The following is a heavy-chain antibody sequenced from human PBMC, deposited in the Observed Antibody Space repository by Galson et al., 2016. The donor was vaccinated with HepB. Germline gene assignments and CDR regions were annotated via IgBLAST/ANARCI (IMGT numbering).Heavy chain of an antibody. CDR1: GYTFTTYG. V-gene: IGHV1-18*04. CDR2: ISAYNGNT. J-gene: IGHJ6*03. D-gene: IGHD3-3*01. Sequence: SVKVSCKASGYTFTTYGISWVRQAPGQGLEWVGWISAYNGNTNHAQKLQGRVTMTTDTSTSTAYMELRSLRSDDTAVYYCARVIRNFDFWITYYYYMDVWGKGTTVTVSS. CDR3: ARVIRNFDFWITYYYYMDV.